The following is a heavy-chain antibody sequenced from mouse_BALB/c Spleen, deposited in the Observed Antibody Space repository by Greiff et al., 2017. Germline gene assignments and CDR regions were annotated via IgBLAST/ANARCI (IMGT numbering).Heavy chain of an antibody. CDR1: GFNIKDTY. V-gene: IGHV14-3*02. CDR3: ARSLYGRDYAMDY. D-gene: IGHD1-1*02. J-gene: IGHJ4*01. Sequence: VHVKQSGAELVKPGASVKLSCTASGFNIKDTYMHWVKQRPEQGLEWIGRIDPANGNTKYDPKFQGKATITADTSSNTAYLQLSSLTSEDTAVYYCARSLYGRDYAMDYWGQGTSVTVSS. CDR2: IDPANGNT.